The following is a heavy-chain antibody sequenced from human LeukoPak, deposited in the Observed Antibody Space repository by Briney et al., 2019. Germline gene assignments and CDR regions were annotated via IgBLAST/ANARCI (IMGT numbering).Heavy chain of an antibody. V-gene: IGHV4-39*01. CDR1: GGSISSSSFY. CDR2: INYGGST. CDR3: ARVTSSGYYYAI. D-gene: IGHD3-22*01. Sequence: SETLSLTCTISGGSISSSSFYWGWIRQPPGKGLEWIGSINYGGSTSYNPSLKNRVTVSLDTSKTQFSLRLSSVTAADTAVYYCARVTSSGYYYAIWGQGTLVTVSS. J-gene: IGHJ4*02.